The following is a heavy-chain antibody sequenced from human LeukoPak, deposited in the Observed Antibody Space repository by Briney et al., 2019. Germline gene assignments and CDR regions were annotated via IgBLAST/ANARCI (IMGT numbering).Heavy chain of an antibody. D-gene: IGHD3-3*01. J-gene: IGHJ4*02. V-gene: IGHV4-38-2*02. Sequence: PSETLSLTCTVSGYSISSGYYWGWIRQPPGKGLEWIGSIYHSGSTYYSPSLKSRVTISVDTSKNQFSLKLSSVTAADTAVYYCARASRVVPGGYWGQGTLVTVSS. CDR1: GYSISSGYY. CDR2: IYHSGST. CDR3: ARASRVVPGGY.